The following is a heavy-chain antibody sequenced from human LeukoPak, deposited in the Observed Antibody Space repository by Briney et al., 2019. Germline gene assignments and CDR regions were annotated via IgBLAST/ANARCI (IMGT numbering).Heavy chain of an antibody. Sequence: SETLSLTCTVSGGSISSYYWSWIRLPAGKGLEWIGRIHTTGRTKYNPSLKSRVTMSVDTSKNQFSLKLRSVTAADTAVYYCARVTSRLGWFDPWGQGTLVTVSS. J-gene: IGHJ5*02. CDR2: IHTTGRT. CDR1: GGSISSYY. CDR3: ARVTSRLGWFDP. D-gene: IGHD1-14*01. V-gene: IGHV4-4*07.